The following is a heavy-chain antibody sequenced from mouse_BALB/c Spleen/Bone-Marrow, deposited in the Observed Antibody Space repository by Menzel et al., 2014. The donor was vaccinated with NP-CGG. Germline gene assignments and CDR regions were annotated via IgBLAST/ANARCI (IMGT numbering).Heavy chain of an antibody. V-gene: IGHV3-6*02. CDR3: ASGNYFNFDY. CDR2: ISYDGSN. CDR1: GYSITSGYY. J-gene: IGHJ2*01. D-gene: IGHD2-1*01. Sequence: ESGPGLVKPSQSLSLTCSVTGYSITSGYYWNWIRQFPGNKLEWMGYISYDGSNNYNPSLKNRISITRDTSKNQFFLKLNSVTTEDTATCYCASGNYFNFDYWGQGTTLTVSS.